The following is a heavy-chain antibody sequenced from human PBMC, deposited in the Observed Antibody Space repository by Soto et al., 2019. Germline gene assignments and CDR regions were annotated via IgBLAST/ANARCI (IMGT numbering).Heavy chain of an antibody. CDR2: ISSSSSTI. J-gene: IGHJ4*02. Sequence: GGSLRLSCAASGFTFSSYSMNWVRQAPGKGLEWVSYISSSSSTIYYADSVKGRFTISRDNAKNSLYLQMNSLRAEDTAVYYCASLNYDFWSGYYLHWGQGTLVTVSS. CDR1: GFTFSSYS. V-gene: IGHV3-48*01. CDR3: ASLNYDFWSGYYLH. D-gene: IGHD3-3*01.